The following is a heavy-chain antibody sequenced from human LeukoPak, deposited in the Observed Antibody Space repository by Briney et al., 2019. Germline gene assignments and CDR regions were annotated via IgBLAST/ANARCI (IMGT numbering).Heavy chain of an antibody. J-gene: IGHJ2*01. Sequence: GGSLRLSCAASGFTFDDYAMHWVRQAPGKGLEWVSGISWNSGSIGYGDSVKGRFTVSRDSAKNSLYLQMNSLRAEDTALYYCAKAIGGSYYWYFDLWGRGTLVTVSS. D-gene: IGHD3-10*01. CDR1: GFTFDDYA. CDR3: AKAIGGSYYWYFDL. V-gene: IGHV3-9*01. CDR2: ISWNSGSI.